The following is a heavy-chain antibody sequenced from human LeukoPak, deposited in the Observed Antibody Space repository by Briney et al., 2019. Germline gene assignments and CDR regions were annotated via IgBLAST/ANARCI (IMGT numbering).Heavy chain of an antibody. CDR1: GYTFTGYY. CDR2: ISPNSGGT. J-gene: IGHJ6*03. CDR3: ARARMYYDILTGSFVSNYYYMDV. V-gene: IGHV1-2*02. D-gene: IGHD3-9*01. Sequence: ASVKVSCKASGYTFTGYYIHWVRQAPGQGLEWMGWISPNSGGTNSAQKFQGRVTMTRDPSISTAYMELSSLRSEDTAVYYCARARMYYDILTGSFVSNYYYMDVWGKGTTVTISS.